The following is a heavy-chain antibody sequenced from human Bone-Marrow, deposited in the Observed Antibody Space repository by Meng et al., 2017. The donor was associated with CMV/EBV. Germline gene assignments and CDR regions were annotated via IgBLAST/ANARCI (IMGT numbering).Heavy chain of an antibody. V-gene: IGHV1-2*02. J-gene: IGHJ6*02. CDR3: ARDKTTVTLYYYYYGMDV. D-gene: IGHD4-11*01. CDR1: GYTFTGYY. CDR2: INPNSGGT. Sequence: ASVKVSCKASGYTFTGYYMHWVRQAPGQGLKWMGWINPNSGGTNYAQKFQGRVTMTRDTSISTAYMELSRLRSDDTAVYYCARDKTTVTLYYYYYGMDVWGQGTTVTVSS.